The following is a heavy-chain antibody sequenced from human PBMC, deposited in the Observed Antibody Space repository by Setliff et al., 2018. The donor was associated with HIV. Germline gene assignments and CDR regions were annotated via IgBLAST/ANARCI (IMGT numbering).Heavy chain of an antibody. V-gene: IGHV4-30-4*08. Sequence: SETLSLTCTVSGGSISSGDYYWSWIRQPPGKGLEWIGYIYYSGSTYYNPSLKSRVTISVDTSKNQFSLKLSSVTAADTAVYYCAGAPPYKWEPSQDYWGQGTLVTVSS. CDR3: AGAPPYKWEPSQDY. D-gene: IGHD1-26*01. CDR2: IYYSGST. CDR1: GGSISSGDYY. J-gene: IGHJ4*02.